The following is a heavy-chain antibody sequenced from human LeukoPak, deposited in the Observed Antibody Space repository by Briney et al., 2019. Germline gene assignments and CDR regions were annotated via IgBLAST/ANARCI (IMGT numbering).Heavy chain of an antibody. CDR1: GFTFSSYA. CDR3: ARDYYDSSGYYAHYY. CDR2: ISYDGSSN. V-gene: IGHV3-30-3*01. J-gene: IGHJ4*02. Sequence: PGGSLRLSCAASGFTFSSYAIYWVRQAPGKGLEWVALISYDGSSNYYADSVKGRFTISRDNSKNTLYLEINSLRPEDTAVYYCARDYYDSSGYYAHYYWGQGTLVAVSS. D-gene: IGHD3-22*01.